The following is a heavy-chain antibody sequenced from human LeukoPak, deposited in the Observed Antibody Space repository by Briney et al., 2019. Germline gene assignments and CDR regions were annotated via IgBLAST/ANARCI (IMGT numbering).Heavy chain of an antibody. Sequence: ASVKVSCKTSGYTFTGYYMHWVRQAAGQGLEWMGWINPNSGGTNYAQKFQGRVTMTRDTSTTTAYMELRRLRSDDTALYYCARATGSVDYYYMDVWGKGTTVTVS. CDR1: GYTFTGYY. V-gene: IGHV1-2*02. D-gene: IGHD1-1*01. CDR2: INPNSGGT. CDR3: ARATGSVDYYYMDV. J-gene: IGHJ6*03.